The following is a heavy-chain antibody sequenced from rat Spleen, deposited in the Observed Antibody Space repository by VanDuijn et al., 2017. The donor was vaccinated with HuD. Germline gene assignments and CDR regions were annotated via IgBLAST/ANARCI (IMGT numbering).Heavy chain of an antibody. J-gene: IGHJ2*01. CDR1: GFTFSDYY. V-gene: IGHV5-25*01. CDR3: ATHGTMAARSGYYFDY. D-gene: IGHD1-2*01. Sequence: EVQLVESGGGLVQPGRSLKLSCAASGFTFSDYYMAWVRQAPGKELEWVSSVSSDGVNTYYPDSVKGRFTISRDNAENIVYLQMNSLKCEDTATYYCATHGTMAARSGYYFDYWGQGVMVTVSS. CDR2: VSSDGVNT.